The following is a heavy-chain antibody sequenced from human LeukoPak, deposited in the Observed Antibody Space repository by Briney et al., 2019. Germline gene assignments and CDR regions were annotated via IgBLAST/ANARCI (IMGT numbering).Heavy chain of an antibody. V-gene: IGHV4-4*07. J-gene: IGHJ4*02. Sequence: KPSETLSLTCSVSSGSITSHFWSWIRQPAGKGLEWIGRISTTGSTNYNPSLKSRVTMSVDTSTNQLSLKLSSVTAADTAVYYCAREVEMARQFDYWGQGTLVTVSS. CDR2: ISTTGST. CDR1: SGSITSHF. D-gene: IGHD5-24*01. CDR3: AREVEMARQFDY.